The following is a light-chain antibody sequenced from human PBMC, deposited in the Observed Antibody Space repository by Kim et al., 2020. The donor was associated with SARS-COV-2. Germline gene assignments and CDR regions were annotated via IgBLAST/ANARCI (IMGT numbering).Light chain of an antibody. CDR1: QSISSM. J-gene: IGKJ1*01. V-gene: IGKV1-5*01. CDR2: QAS. CDR3: QQYDHNDASA. Sequence: GEIVIFPCRASQSISSMFAWYQQIPAKAPNLLIYQASTLETVFPSRFGGSRSGSEFTLTISDLQPDDFTSYYCQQYDHNDASAFGQGTKVDIK.